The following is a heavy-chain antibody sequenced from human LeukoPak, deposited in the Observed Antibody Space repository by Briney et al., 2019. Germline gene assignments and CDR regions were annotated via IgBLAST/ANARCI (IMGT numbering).Heavy chain of an antibody. CDR1: GGTFSSYA. J-gene: IGHJ4*02. CDR2: IIPIFGTA. Sequence: SVKASCKASGGTFSSYAISWVRQAPGQGLEWMGGIIPIFGTANYAQKFQGRVTITADESTSTAYMELSSLRSEDTAVYYCARDEDYYDSSGYVWGQGTLVTVSS. V-gene: IGHV1-69*13. CDR3: ARDEDYYDSSGYV. D-gene: IGHD3-22*01.